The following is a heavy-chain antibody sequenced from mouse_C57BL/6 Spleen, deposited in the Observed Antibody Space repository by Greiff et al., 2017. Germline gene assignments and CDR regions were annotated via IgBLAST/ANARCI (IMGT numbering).Heavy chain of an antibody. J-gene: IGHJ2*01. V-gene: IGHV1-15*01. CDR1: GYTFTDYE. CDR2: LDPETGGT. CDR3: TRVHFGYFDY. Sequence: QVQLQQSGAELVRPGASVTLSCKASGYTFTDYEMPWVKQTPLHGLEWIGALDPETGGTAYNQKFKGKAILTADKSSSTDSMELRSLTSEDSAVYYCTRVHFGYFDYWGQGTTLTVSS.